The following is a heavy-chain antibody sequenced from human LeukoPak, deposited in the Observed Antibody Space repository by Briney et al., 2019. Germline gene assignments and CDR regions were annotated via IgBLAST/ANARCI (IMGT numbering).Heavy chain of an antibody. CDR3: ARTQDLQWNAFDI. CDR1: GDTLRNYA. V-gene: IGHV1-69*13. J-gene: IGHJ3*02. CDR2: IIPVFGTA. D-gene: IGHD6-19*01. Sequence: ASVKVSCKASGDTLRNYAIAWVRQAPGQGLEWMGGIIPVFGTADYAQKFQGRVAITADDSTRMAYMELRSLRSDDTAVYYCARTQDLQWNAFDIWGQGTMVTVSS.